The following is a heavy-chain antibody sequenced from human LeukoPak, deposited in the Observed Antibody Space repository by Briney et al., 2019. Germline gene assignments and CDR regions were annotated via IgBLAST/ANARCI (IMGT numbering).Heavy chain of an antibody. V-gene: IGHV5-51*01. D-gene: IGHD1-26*01. CDR3: TTEWSGSYDY. CDR1: GYSFTSYW. CDR2: IYPGDSDT. J-gene: IGHJ4*02. Sequence: GESLKISCKGSGYSFTSYWIGWVRQMPGKGLEWMGIIYPGDSDTRYSPSFQGQVTISADKSISTAYLQWSSLKTEDTAVYYCTTEWSGSYDYWGQGTLVTVSS.